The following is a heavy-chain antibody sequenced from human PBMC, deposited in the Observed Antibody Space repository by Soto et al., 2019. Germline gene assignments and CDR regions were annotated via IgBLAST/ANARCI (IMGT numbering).Heavy chain of an antibody. CDR2: ISSSGATI. J-gene: IGHJ6*02. V-gene: IGHV3-11*04. Sequence: PGGSLRLSCAASRLTFSDYYMSWIRQAPGKGLEWLSYISSSGATIHYADSVKGRFTISRDNSKNTLYLQMNSLRAEDTAVYYCAKAVGYCSSTSCRDYYFYYGMDVWGQGTTVTVSS. CDR3: AKAVGYCSSTSCRDYYFYYGMDV. D-gene: IGHD2-2*01. CDR1: RLTFSDYY.